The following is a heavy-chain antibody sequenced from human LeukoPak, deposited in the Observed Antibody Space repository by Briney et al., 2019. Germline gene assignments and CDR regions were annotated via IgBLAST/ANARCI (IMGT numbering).Heavy chain of an antibody. J-gene: IGHJ4*02. CDR2: IYHSGST. D-gene: IGHD5-18*01. CDR3: AGVDTAMVTLDY. V-gene: IGHV4-30-2*01. CDR1: GGSISSGGYS. Sequence: ASQTLSLTCAVSGGSISSGGYSWSWIRQPPGKGLEWIGYIYHSGSTYYNPSLKSRVTISVDRSKNQFSLKLSSVTAADTAVYYCAGVDTAMVTLDYWGRGTLVTVSS.